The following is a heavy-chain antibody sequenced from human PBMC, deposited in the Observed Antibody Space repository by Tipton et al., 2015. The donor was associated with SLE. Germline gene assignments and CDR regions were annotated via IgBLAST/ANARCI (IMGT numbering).Heavy chain of an antibody. J-gene: IGHJ4*02. V-gene: IGHV3-43*01. CDR1: GFTFDGYS. CDR2: IRADGSHP. D-gene: IGHD6-19*01. CDR3: VKERNTGWPNFDY. Sequence: SLRLSCAASGFTFDGYSMHWVRQLPGKGLEWVSVIRADGSHPYYADSVKGRFTISRDNGKNSLYLQMRSLTTEDTALYYCVKERNTGWPNFDYWGQGTLVTVSA.